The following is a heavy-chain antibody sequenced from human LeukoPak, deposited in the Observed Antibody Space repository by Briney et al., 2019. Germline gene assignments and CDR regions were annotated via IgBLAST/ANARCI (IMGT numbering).Heavy chain of an antibody. CDR1: GFTFSNYE. CDR3: ARRAGAYSHPYDY. CDR2: ISSNGRTI. D-gene: IGHD4/OR15-4a*01. V-gene: IGHV3-48*03. Sequence: GGSLRLSYAASGFTFSNYEMNWVRQAPGKGLEWVSYISSNGRTIHYADSVKGRFTISRDNAKNSLYLQMNSLRAEDTAVYYCARRAGAYSHPYDYWGQGTLVTVSS. J-gene: IGHJ4*02.